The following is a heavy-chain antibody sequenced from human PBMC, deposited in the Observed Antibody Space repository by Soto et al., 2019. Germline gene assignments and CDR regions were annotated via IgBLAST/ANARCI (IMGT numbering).Heavy chain of an antibody. CDR3: AREGAPDSYGYIGYFDY. V-gene: IGHV4-30-4*01. CDR2: IYYSGST. CDR1: GGSISSGDYY. J-gene: IGHJ4*02. Sequence: PSETLSLTCAVSGGSISSGDYYWSWIRQPPGKGLEWIGYIYYSGSTYYNPSLKSRVTISVDTSKNQFSLKLSSVTAADTAVYYCAREGAPDSYGYIGYFDYWGQGTLVT. D-gene: IGHD5-18*01.